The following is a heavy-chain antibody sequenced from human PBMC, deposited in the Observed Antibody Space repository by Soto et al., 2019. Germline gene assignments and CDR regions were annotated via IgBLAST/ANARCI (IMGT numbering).Heavy chain of an antibody. J-gene: IGHJ3*02. CDR2: ISAGGGST. CDR3: AHRRGYGVFDAYDI. Sequence: GGSLRLSCAASGFTFSTYAMSWVRQAPGKGLEWVSAISAGGGSTYYADSVRGRFTISRDNSMNALYLQMNSLRIEDTAVYYCAHRRGYGVFDAYDIWGQGTMVTVSS. D-gene: IGHD4-17*01. CDR1: GFTFSTYA. V-gene: IGHV3-23*01.